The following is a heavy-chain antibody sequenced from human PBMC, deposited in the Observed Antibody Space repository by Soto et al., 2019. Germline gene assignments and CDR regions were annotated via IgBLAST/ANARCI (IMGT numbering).Heavy chain of an antibody. J-gene: IGHJ3*02. Sequence: PGGSLRLSGSASGFAYSTYAMNWVRQAPGKRLEWVSGISAGGQITDYADSVRGRVSISRDNSKNTVFLHMSSLRAEDTAIYYCAKSRIEAAHDRFDIWGQGTTVTVSS. CDR2: ISAGGQIT. D-gene: IGHD6-6*01. CDR3: AKSRIEAAHDRFDI. CDR1: GFAYSTYA. V-gene: IGHV3-23*01.